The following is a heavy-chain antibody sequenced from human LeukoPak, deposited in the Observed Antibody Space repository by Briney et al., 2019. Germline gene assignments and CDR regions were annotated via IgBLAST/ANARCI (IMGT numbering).Heavy chain of an antibody. CDR3: ARDIERFGELSPIDY. CDR2: ISYDGGNK. J-gene: IGHJ4*02. V-gene: IGHV3-30-3*01. D-gene: IGHD3-10*01. Sequence: GGSLRLSCAASGFTFSSYAMHWVRQAPGKGLEWVAIISYDGGNKYYADSVKGRFTISRDNSKNTLYLQMNSLRAEDTAVYYCARDIERFGELSPIDYWGQGTLVTVSS. CDR1: GFTFSSYA.